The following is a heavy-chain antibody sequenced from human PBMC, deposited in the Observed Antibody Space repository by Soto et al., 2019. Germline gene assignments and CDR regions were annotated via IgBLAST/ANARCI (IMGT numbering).Heavy chain of an antibody. CDR3: ATRITVFGLVIRPFDP. Sequence: PSETLSLTCAVYGGSVSGYYWNWIRQPPGKGLEWIGEINHTGSTNYNPSLKSRVTMSVDTSTNQFSLRLSSVTAADTAIYYCATRITVFGLVIRPFDPWGQGTQVTVSS. CDR2: INHTGST. D-gene: IGHD1-20*01. CDR1: GGSVSGYY. V-gene: IGHV4-34*01. J-gene: IGHJ5*02.